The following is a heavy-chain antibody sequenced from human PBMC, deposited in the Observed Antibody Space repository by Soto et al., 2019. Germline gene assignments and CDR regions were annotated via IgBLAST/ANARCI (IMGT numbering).Heavy chain of an antibody. CDR2: INAGNGNT. CDR3: ARDRAKYQLLPYNWFDP. Sequence: CKASWYTFPSYAMHWGRQAPRQRLEWMGWINAGNGNTKYSQKFQGRVTITRDTSASTAYMELSSLRSEDTAVYYCARDRAKYQLLPYNWFDPWGQGTLVTVSS. V-gene: IGHV1-3*01. D-gene: IGHD2-2*01. CDR1: WYTFPSYA. J-gene: IGHJ5*02.